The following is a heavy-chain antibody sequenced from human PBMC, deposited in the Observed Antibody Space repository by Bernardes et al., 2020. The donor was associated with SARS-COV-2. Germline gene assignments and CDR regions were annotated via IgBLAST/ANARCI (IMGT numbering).Heavy chain of an antibody. V-gene: IGHV1-2*04. CDR3: ARDLRGVLPSNYYYYGMDV. Sequence: ASVKVSCKASGYTFTGYYMHWVRQAPGQGLEWMGWINPNSGGTNYAQKFQGWVTMTRDTSISTAYMELSRLRSDDTAVYYCARDLRGVLPSNYYYYGMDVWGQGTTVTVSS. CDR1: GYTFTGYY. CDR2: INPNSGGT. D-gene: IGHD2-2*01. J-gene: IGHJ6*02.